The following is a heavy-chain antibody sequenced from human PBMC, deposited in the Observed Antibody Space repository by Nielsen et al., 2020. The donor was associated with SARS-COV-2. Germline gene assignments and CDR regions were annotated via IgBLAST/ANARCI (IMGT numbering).Heavy chain of an antibody. CDR1: GFTFSSYG. V-gene: IGHV3-33*05. Sequence: GESLKISCAASGFTFSSYGMHWVRQAPGKGLEWVAVISYDGSNKYYADSVKGRFTISRDNAKNSLYLQMNSLRAEDTAVYYCARDSLGEVLCDYWGQGTLVTVSS. D-gene: IGHD3-16*01. CDR3: ARDSLGEVLCDY. CDR2: ISYDGSNK. J-gene: IGHJ4*02.